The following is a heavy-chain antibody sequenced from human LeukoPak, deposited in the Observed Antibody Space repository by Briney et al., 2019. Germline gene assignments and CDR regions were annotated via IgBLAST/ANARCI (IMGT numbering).Heavy chain of an antibody. J-gene: IGHJ5*02. CDR2: INHSAST. D-gene: IGHD3-10*01. CDR3: ARGRIAMVRGVTRGNWFDP. V-gene: IGHV4-34*01. CDR1: GGSFSGYY. Sequence: PSETLSLTCAVYGGSFSGYYWSWIRQPPGKGLEWIGEINHSASTNYNPSLKSRVTISVDTSKNQFSLKLSSVTAADTAVYYCARGRIAMVRGVTRGNWFDPWGQGTLVTVSS.